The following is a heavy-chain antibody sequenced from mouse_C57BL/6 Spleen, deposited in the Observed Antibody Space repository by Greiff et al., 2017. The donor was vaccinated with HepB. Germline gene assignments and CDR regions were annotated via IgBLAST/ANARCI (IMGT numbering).Heavy chain of an antibody. J-gene: IGHJ4*01. Sequence: VQLQQSGAELVRPGTSVKMSCKASGYTFTNYWIGWAKQRPGHGLEWIGDIYPGGGYTNYNEKFKGKATLTADKSSSTAYMQISSLTSEDSAIYYCAREGYDYAMDYWGQGTSVTVSS. CDR2: IYPGGGYT. D-gene: IGHD2-4*01. CDR3: AREGYDYAMDY. V-gene: IGHV1-63*01. CDR1: GYTFTNYW.